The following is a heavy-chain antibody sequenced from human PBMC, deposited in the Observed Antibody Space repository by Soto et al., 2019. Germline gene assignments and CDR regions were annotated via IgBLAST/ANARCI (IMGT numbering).Heavy chain of an antibody. Sequence: PSETLSLTCTVSGGSISSGGYYWSWIRQHPGKGLEWIGYIYYSGSTYYNPSLKSRVTISVDTSKNQFSLKLSSVTAADTAVYYCATYGSGSYSPFDPWGQGTLVTVSS. J-gene: IGHJ5*02. CDR3: ATYGSGSYSPFDP. D-gene: IGHD3-10*01. CDR1: GGSISSGGYY. CDR2: IYYSGST. V-gene: IGHV4-31*03.